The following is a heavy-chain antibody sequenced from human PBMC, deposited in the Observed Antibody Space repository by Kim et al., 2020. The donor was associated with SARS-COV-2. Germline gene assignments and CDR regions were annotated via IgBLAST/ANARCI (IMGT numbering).Heavy chain of an antibody. Sequence: GGSLRLSCAASGFTFSNAWMSWVRQAPGKGLEWVGRIKSKTDGGTTDYAAPVKGRFTISRDDSKNTLYLQMNSLKTEDTAVYYCTTGPSEDFWSGYYGMDVWGQGTTVTVSS. V-gene: IGHV3-15*01. D-gene: IGHD3-3*01. CDR2: IKSKTDGGTT. CDR1: GFTFSNAW. J-gene: IGHJ6*02. CDR3: TTGPSEDFWSGYYGMDV.